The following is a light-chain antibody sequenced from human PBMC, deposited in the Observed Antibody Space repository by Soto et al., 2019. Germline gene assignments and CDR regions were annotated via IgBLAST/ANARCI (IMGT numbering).Light chain of an antibody. CDR2: AAS. CDR3: QQSYSTLLP. CDR1: QSISSY. Sequence: DFQMTQSPSSLSASVGDRVTITCRASQSISSYLNWYQQKPGKAPKLLIYAASSLQSGVPSRFSGSGSGTHFTLPISSLQPEDFATYYCQQSYSTLLPFGGRTKVQIK. V-gene: IGKV1-39*01. J-gene: IGKJ4*02.